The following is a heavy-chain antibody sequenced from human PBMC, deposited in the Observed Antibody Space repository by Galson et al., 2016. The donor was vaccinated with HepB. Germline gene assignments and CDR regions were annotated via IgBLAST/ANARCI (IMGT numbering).Heavy chain of an antibody. D-gene: IGHD4-17*01. Sequence: ETLSLTCTVSGGSVSSGSYYWSWIRQPPGKGLEWIGYIYYSGSTNYNPSLKSRVTISLDSSQNQISLRVRSVTAADTAVYYCARALRGTTSFFEYWGQGVLVTVSS. CDR2: IYYSGST. CDR3: ARALRGTTSFFEY. J-gene: IGHJ4*02. V-gene: IGHV4-61*01. CDR1: GGSVSSGSYY.